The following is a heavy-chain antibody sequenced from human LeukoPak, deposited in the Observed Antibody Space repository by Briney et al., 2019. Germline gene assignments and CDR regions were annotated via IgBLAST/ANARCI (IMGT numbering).Heavy chain of an antibody. J-gene: IGHJ4*02. CDR3: ARGWASEAFDY. CDR2: ISSSGSTI. Sequence: PGGSLRLSCAASGFTFSSYEMNWVRQAPGKGLEWVSYISSSGSTIYYADSVKGRFTISRDNAKNSLYLQMNSLRAEDTAVYYCARGWASEAFDYWGQGTLVTVSS. CDR1: GFTFSSYE. D-gene: IGHD3-16*01. V-gene: IGHV3-48*03.